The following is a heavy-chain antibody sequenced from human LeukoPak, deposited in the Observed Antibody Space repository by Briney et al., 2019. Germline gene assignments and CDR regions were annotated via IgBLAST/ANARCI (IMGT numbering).Heavy chain of an antibody. V-gene: IGHV3-11*04. CDR1: GFTFSDFY. CDR2: ISTGGSI. Sequence: GGSLRLSCAATGFTFSDFYMSWIRQAPGKGLEWVSYISTGGSIYYADSVRGRFTISRDNAKNSLYLQMNSLRAEDTAVYYCARDFWGAYRVDYFDYWGQGTLVTVSS. D-gene: IGHD3-3*01. CDR3: ARDFWGAYRVDYFDY. J-gene: IGHJ4*02.